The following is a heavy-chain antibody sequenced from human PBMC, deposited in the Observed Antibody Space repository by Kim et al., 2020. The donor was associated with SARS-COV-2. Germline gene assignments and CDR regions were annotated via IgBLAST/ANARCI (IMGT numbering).Heavy chain of an antibody. CDR2: INHSGST. Sequence: SETLSLTCAVYGGSFSGYYWSWIRQPPGKGLEWIGEINHSGSTNYNPSLKSRVTISVDTSKNQFSLKLSSVTAADTAVYYCARGYCSSTSCYAYYYYGMDVWGQGTTVTVSS. CDR1: GGSFSGYY. V-gene: IGHV4-34*01. CDR3: ARGYCSSTSCYAYYYYGMDV. J-gene: IGHJ6*02. D-gene: IGHD2-2*01.